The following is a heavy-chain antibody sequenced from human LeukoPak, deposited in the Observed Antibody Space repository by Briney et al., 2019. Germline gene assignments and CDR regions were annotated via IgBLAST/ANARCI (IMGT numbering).Heavy chain of an antibody. Sequence: GGSLRLSCAASGFTFSTYAMSWVRQAPGKGLEWVSAISGSGGSTYYADSVKGRFTISRDNSKNTLYLQMNSLRAEDTAVYYCAKAPRYSGYDLVMGYWGQGTLVTVSS. CDR1: GFTFSTYA. CDR2: ISGSGGST. V-gene: IGHV3-23*01. J-gene: IGHJ4*02. D-gene: IGHD5-12*01. CDR3: AKAPRYSGYDLVMGY.